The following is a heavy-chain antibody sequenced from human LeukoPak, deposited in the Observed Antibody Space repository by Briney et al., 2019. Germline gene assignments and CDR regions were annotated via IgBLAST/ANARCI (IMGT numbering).Heavy chain of an antibody. Sequence: GGSLRLSCAASGFTFGSYWMHWVRQAPGKGLVWVARINSDGSDTNYADSVKGRFTISRDNARNTVYLQMNCLRAEDTAVYYCARGWVPSDITLKWGQGTMVTVSS. D-gene: IGHD3-22*01. CDR3: ARGWVPSDITLK. J-gene: IGHJ3*01. V-gene: IGHV3-74*01. CDR2: INSDGSDT. CDR1: GFTFGSYW.